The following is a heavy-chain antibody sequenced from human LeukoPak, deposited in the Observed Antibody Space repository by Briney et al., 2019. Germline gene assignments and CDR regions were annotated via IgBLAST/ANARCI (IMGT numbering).Heavy chain of an antibody. D-gene: IGHD6-13*01. Sequence: PGGSLRLSCAASGFAFSSYAMHWVRQAPGKGLEWLAVVSAHGVDKFYADSLKGRLTISRDNSKNTLYLQMNSLRAEDTAVYYCATSLGVDWQQLTYFDYWGQGTLVTVSS. V-gene: IGHV3-30*04. J-gene: IGHJ4*02. CDR2: VSAHGVDK. CDR1: GFAFSSYA. CDR3: ATSLGVDWQQLTYFDY.